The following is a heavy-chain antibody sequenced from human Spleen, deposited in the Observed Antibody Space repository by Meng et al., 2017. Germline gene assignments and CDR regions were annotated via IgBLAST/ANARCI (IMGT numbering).Heavy chain of an antibody. CDR1: GGSISSYY. D-gene: IGHD3-10*01. CDR2: IYYSGST. Sequence: QVQLQESGPGLVKPSETLSLTCTVSGGSISSYYWSWIRQPPGKGLEWIGYIYYSGSTNYNPSLKSRVTILVDTSSNQFFLRLNSVTAADTALYYCAKGRGWFDPWGPGILVTVSS. V-gene: IGHV4-59*08. CDR3: AKGRGWFDP. J-gene: IGHJ5*02.